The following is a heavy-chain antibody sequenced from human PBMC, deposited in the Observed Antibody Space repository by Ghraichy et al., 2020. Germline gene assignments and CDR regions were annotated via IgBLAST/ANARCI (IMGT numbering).Heavy chain of an antibody. J-gene: IGHJ4*02. CDR2: LTNSGDTK. CDR3: ATGHYTAS. V-gene: IGHV3-23*01. CDR1: GFTFSNFA. Sequence: GESLNISCAVSGFTFSNFAMNWVRQAPGKGLEWVSGLTNSGDTKYYADSVKGRFTISRDNSKNTLYLHMDSLRADDTAVYHCATGHYTASWGQGTLVTVSS.